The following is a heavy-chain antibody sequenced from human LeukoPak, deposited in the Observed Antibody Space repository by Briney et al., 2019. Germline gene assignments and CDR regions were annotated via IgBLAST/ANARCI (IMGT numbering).Heavy chain of an antibody. CDR2: ISGSGGST. CDR3: ARGKFRLTIAARPGAVDY. V-gene: IGHV3-23*01. CDR1: GFTFSSYA. Sequence: GGSLRLSCAASGFTFSSYAMSWVRQAPGKGLEWVSAISGSGGSTYYADSVKGRFTISRDNSKNTLYLQMNSLRAEDTAVYYCARGKFRLTIAARPGAVDYWGQGTLVTVSS. D-gene: IGHD6-6*01. J-gene: IGHJ4*02.